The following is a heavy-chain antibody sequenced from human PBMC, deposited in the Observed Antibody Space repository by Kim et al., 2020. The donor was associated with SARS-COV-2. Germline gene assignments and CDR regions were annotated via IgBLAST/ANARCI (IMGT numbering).Heavy chain of an antibody. Sequence: ASVKVSCKASGYTFTTYNIHWVRQAPGQGLEWMGWINSGKGNTKYSQKFQGRVSISRDTSASTAYMESSSLGSEDTAVYYCVTGGGPAWGQGTLVTVSS. CDR2: INSGKGNT. CDR3: VTGGGPA. D-gene: IGHD5-12*01. V-gene: IGHV1-3*04. J-gene: IGHJ4*02. CDR1: GYTFTTYN.